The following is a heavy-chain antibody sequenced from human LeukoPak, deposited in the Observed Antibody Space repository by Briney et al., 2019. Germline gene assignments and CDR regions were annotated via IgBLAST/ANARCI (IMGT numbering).Heavy chain of an antibody. CDR1: GFTFSRST. Sequence: GGSLRLSCAASGFTFSRSTMNWVRQAPGKGLEWVSYISSSSDLMSYVASVKGRFTVSRDNAKNSLFLQMNSLRDEDTAVYYCARVLRGLYNLGDWGQGTLVTVSS. D-gene: IGHD3-10*01. CDR3: ARVLRGLYNLGD. CDR2: ISSSSDLM. J-gene: IGHJ4*02. V-gene: IGHV3-48*02.